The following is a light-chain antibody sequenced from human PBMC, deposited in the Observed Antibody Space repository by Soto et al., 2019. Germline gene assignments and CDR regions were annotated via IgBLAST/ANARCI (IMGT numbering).Light chain of an antibody. CDR1: SSNIGAGYD. CDR2: GNS. CDR3: QSYDSSLSGVV. V-gene: IGLV1-40*01. Sequence: QSALTQPPSVSGAQGQRVTISCTGSSSNIGAGYDVHWYQQLPGTAPKLLIYGNSNRPSGVPDRFSGSKSSTSASLAITGLQAEDEADYYCQSYDSSLSGVVFGGGTKVTVL. J-gene: IGLJ2*01.